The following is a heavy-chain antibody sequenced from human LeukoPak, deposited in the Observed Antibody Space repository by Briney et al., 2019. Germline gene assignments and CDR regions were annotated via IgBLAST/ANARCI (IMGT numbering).Heavy chain of an antibody. D-gene: IGHD3-16*01. Sequence: SGTLSLTCAVSGGSISSINWWCWVRQPPGKGLEWSGEIYQSGSTNYNPSLKSRVTIAVDKSKNQFSLKLSSVTAADTAVYYCARHGGAGTFWFAPWGQETLVTVPS. V-gene: IGHV4-4*02. CDR1: GGSISSINW. CDR3: ARHGGAGTFWFAP. CDR2: IYQSGST. J-gene: IGHJ5*02.